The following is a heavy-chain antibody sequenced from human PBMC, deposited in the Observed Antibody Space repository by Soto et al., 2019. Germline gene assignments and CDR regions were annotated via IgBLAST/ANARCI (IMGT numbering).Heavy chain of an antibody. CDR2: IWYDGSEK. J-gene: IGHJ4*02. V-gene: IGHV3-33*01. Sequence: QVQLVESGGGVVQPGRSLRLSCAASGFTFSSYGMHWVRQAPGKGLEWVAVIWYDGSEKYYADSVKGRFTISRDNSKNTLYLQMNSLRAEDTAGYYCARQSLGNIRLRGFDYWGQGALVTVSS. CDR3: ARQSLGNIRLRGFDY. D-gene: IGHD1-1*01. CDR1: GFTFSSYG.